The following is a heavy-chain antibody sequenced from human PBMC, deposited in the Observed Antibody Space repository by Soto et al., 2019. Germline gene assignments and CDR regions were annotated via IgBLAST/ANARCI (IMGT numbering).Heavy chain of an antibody. Sequence: SETLSLTCAVASGSSSSSNWWSWVPQPPGKGLEWIGEIYHSGSTNYNPSLKSRVTISVDKSKNQFSLKLSSVTAADTAVYYCARTTTVFGGLDVWGKGTTVTVSS. CDR1: SGSSSSSNW. J-gene: IGHJ6*04. D-gene: IGHD4-4*01. CDR2: IYHSGST. CDR3: ARTTTVFGGLDV. V-gene: IGHV4-4*02.